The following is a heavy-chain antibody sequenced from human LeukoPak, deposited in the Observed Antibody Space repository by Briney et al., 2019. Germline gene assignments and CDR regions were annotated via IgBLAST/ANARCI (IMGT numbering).Heavy chain of an antibody. CDR2: IYYSGST. CDR3: ARSYSDYLHY. J-gene: IGHJ4*02. D-gene: IGHD4-11*01. Sequence: SETLSLTCTVSGGSISSSSYYWGWIRQPPGKGLEWIGSIYYSGSTYYNPSLKSRVTISVDTSKNQFSLKLSSVTAADTAVYYCARSYSDYLHYWGQGTLVTVSS. V-gene: IGHV4-39*07. CDR1: GGSISSSSYY.